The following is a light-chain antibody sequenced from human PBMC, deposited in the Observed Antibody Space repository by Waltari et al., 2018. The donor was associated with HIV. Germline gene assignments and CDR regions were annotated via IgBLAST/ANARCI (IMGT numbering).Light chain of an antibody. Sequence: SFELTQPPSVSVSPGQTARITCSGATLPKQYVFWYQQRPGQAPVLVIYKDNERPSGIPERFSGSTSGTTVALTISGVQAEDEADYYCQSSDSSGAYWVFGGGTKVTVL. CDR3: QSSDSSGAYWV. V-gene: IGLV3-25*03. J-gene: IGLJ3*02. CDR1: TLPKQY. CDR2: KDN.